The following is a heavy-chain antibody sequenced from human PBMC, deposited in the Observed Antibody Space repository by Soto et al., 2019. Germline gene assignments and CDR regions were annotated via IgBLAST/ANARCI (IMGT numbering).Heavy chain of an antibody. Sequence: EVQLVESGGGLVQPGESLRLSCAASGFTFSSYDMHWVRQATGKGLEWVSAITTAGDTFYPGSVKGRFTISRENAKNSLYLQRNSLRAGDTAIYYCARGLGSGYGAGAFDIWGQGTMVTVSS. D-gene: IGHD5-12*01. J-gene: IGHJ3*02. V-gene: IGHV3-13*01. CDR1: GFTFSSYD. CDR3: ARGLGSGYGAGAFDI. CDR2: ITTAGDT.